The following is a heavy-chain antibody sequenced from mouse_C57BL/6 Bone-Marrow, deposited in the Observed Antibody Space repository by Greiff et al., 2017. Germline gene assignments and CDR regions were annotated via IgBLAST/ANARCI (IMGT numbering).Heavy chain of an antibody. CDR3: ARRHYYGSEKGFAY. V-gene: IGHV1-72*01. CDR2: IDPNSGGT. D-gene: IGHD1-1*01. CDR1: GYTFTSYW. Sequence: QVQLKQPGAELVKPGASVKLSCKASGYTFTSYWMHWVKQRPGRGLEWIGRIDPNSGGTKYNEKFKSKATLTVDKPSSTAYMQLSSLTSEDSAVYYCARRHYYGSEKGFAYWGQGTLVTVSA. J-gene: IGHJ3*01.